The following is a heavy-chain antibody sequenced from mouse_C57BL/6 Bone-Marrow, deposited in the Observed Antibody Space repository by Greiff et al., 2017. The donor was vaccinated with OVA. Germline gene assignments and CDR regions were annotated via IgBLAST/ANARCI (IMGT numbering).Heavy chain of an antibody. CDR1: GFTFTAYY. V-gene: IGHV7-3*01. Sequence: DVMLVESGGGLVQPGGSLSLSCAASGFTFTAYYMGWVRQPPGRALEWLGFIRNTANGYTTEYRASVKGRFTISRDNSQSILYLQMNAVRAEDSASYYCARYETYGSSNYAKDYWGQGTSATVSA. CDR3: ARYETYGSSNYAKDY. D-gene: IGHD1-1*01. J-gene: IGHJ4*01. CDR2: IRNTANGYTT.